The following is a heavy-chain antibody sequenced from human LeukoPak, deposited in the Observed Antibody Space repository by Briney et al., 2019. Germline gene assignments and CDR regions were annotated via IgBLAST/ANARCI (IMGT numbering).Heavy chain of an antibody. J-gene: IGHJ4*02. CDR1: GGSFSDYS. V-gene: IGHV4-34*01. D-gene: IGHD3-22*01. Sequence: SETLSLTCAVYGGSFSDYSWSWIRQPPGKGLEWIGEINHDRSTNYNPSLKSRVTISADMSKNQLSLKLRSVTAADTAVYYCARGRPSSGYTPFDYWGQGTLVTVSS. CDR2: INHDRST. CDR3: ARGRPSSGYTPFDY.